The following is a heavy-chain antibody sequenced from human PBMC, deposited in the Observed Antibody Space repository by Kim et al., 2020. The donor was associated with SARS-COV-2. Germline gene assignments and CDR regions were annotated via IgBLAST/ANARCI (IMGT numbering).Heavy chain of an antibody. D-gene: IGHD6-6*01. J-gene: IGHJ4*02. V-gene: IGHV3-23*01. CDR3: AKSLKYPHYFDY. Sequence: YYAGSGRGRFVISRDNSENTLHLQRDSLRADDTAVYYCAKSLKYPHYFDYWGQGTLIAVSS.